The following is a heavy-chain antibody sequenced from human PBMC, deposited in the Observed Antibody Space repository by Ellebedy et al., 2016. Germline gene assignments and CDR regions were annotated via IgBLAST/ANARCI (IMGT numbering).Heavy chain of an antibody. J-gene: IGHJ5*02. D-gene: IGHD2-2*01. CDR3: ARDRRFDIVVVPAAIGPFDP. Sequence: ASVKVSCXASGYTFTGYYMHWVRQAPGQGLEWMGWINPNSGGTKYAQKFQGRVTMTRDTSIRTAYMELSRLRSDDTAVYYCARDRRFDIVVVPAAIGPFDPWGQGTLVTVSS. CDR1: GYTFTGYY. V-gene: IGHV1-2*02. CDR2: INPNSGGT.